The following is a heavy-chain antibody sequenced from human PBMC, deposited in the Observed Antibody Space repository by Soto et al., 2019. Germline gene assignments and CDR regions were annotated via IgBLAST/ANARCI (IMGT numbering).Heavy chain of an antibody. CDR2: ISSSGSTI. D-gene: IGHD3-3*01. J-gene: IGHJ4*02. CDR3: ARGDVILEWLLYRCRAYN. Sequence: QVQLVESGGGLVKPGGSLRLSCAASGFTFSDYYMSWIRQAPGKGLEWVSYISSSGSTIYYADSVKGRFTISRDNAKNSRYLQMNSLRAEDTAMYYCARGDVILEWLLYRCRAYNWGQGTLVTVSS. CDR1: GFTFSDYY. V-gene: IGHV3-11*01.